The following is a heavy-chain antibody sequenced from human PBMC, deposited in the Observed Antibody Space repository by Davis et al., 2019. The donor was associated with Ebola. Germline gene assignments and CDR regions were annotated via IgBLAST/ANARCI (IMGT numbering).Heavy chain of an antibody. CDR3: AKTRGLWFGELDTDYYYGMDV. J-gene: IGHJ6*04. CDR1: GFTFSSYS. V-gene: IGHV3-21*01. CDR2: ISSSSSYI. Sequence: GGSLRLSCAASGFTFSSYSMNWVRQAPGKGLEWVSSISSSSSYIYYADSVKGRFTISRDNAKNSLYLQMNSLRAEDTAVYYCAKTRGLWFGELDTDYYYGMDVWGKGTTVTVSS. D-gene: IGHD3-10*01.